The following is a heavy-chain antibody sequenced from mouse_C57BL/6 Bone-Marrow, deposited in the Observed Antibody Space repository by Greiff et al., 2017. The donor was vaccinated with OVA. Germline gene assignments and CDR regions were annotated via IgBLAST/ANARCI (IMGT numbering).Heavy chain of an antibody. Sequence: VQLQQSGAELVRPGASVKLSCTASGFNIKDDYMHWVKQRPEQGLEWIGLIDPESGGTEYDSKFQGKATLTADTSSNTAYLQLSSLTSEDSAVYYCATWYYYGRSFGFAYWGQGTLLTVSA. CDR2: IDPESGGT. J-gene: IGHJ3*01. CDR3: ATWYYYGRSFGFAY. V-gene: IGHV14-4*01. CDR1: GFNIKDDY. D-gene: IGHD1-1*01.